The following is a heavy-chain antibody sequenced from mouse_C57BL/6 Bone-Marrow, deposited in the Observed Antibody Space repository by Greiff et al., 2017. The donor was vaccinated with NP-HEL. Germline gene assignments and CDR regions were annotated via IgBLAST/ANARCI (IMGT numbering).Heavy chain of an antibody. D-gene: IGHD1-1*01. CDR3: AHYYGSSFYWYFDV. V-gene: IGHV1-39*01. Sequence: VHVKQSGPELVKPGASVKISCKASGYSFTDYNMNWVKQSNGKSLEWIGVINPNYGTTSYNQKFKGKATLTVDQSSSTAYMQLNSLTSEDSAVYYCAHYYGSSFYWYFDVWGTGTTVTVSS. CDR2: INPNYGTT. CDR1: GYSFTDYN. J-gene: IGHJ1*03.